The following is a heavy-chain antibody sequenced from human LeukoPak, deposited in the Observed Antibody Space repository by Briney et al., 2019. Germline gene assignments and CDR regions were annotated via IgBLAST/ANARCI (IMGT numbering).Heavy chain of an antibody. Sequence: PSETLSLTCAVYGGSFSGYYWSWIRQPPGKGLEWIGEINHSGSTNYNPSLKSRVTISVDTSKNQFSLKLSSVTAADTAVYYCARMKDGSGTPSYYYGMDVWGQGTTVTVSS. J-gene: IGHJ6*02. D-gene: IGHD3-10*01. CDR2: INHSGST. CDR3: ARMKDGSGTPSYYYGMDV. CDR1: GGSFSGYY. V-gene: IGHV4-34*01.